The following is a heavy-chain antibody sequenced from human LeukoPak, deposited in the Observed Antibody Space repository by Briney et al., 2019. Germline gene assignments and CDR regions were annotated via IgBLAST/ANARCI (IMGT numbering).Heavy chain of an antibody. CDR2: ISGSGGST. D-gene: IGHD3-22*01. Sequence: GGSLRLSCAASGFTFYSYGMSWIRQAPGRGLEWVSTISGSGGSTYYADSVKGRFTISRDTSKNSLYLQMNSLRAEDTAVYYCARDGFHFDRPIDYWGQGTLVTVSS. CDR3: ARDGFHFDRPIDY. V-gene: IGHV3-23*01. CDR1: GFTFYSYG. J-gene: IGHJ4*02.